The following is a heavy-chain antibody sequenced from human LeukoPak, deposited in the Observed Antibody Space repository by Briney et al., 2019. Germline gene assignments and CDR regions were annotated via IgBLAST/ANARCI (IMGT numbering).Heavy chain of an antibody. Sequence: SETLSLTCSVSGGSMTNLYWTWIRQPPGKGLEWIGDIYDSGSTRYNTSLESRVTISVDTSKNQFSLKLSSVTAADTAVYYCARENVEMATTGAFDIWGQGTMVTVSS. CDR1: GGSMTNLY. CDR3: ARENVEMATTGAFDI. V-gene: IGHV4-59*01. CDR2: IYDSGST. D-gene: IGHD5-24*01. J-gene: IGHJ3*02.